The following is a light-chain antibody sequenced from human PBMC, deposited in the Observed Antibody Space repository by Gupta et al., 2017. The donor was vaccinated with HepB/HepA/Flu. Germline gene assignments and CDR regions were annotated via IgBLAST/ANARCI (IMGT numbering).Light chain of an antibody. CDR3: SSFTASSTLLL. Sequence: QSALTQPASVSGSPGQSITISCTGTSSDVGGYESVSWYQHVPVRAPNLLIYVFTSRPAGVSVRFSGSQYGNLASLTISGLQAEAEAEYYCSSFTASSTLLLFGGGTGLTGL. V-gene: IGLV2-14*03. CDR2: VFT. CDR1: SSDVGGYES. J-gene: IGLJ2*01.